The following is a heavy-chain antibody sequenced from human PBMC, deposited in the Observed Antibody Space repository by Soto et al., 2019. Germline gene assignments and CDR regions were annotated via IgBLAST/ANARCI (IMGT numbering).Heavy chain of an antibody. J-gene: IGHJ6*03. CDR2: INHSGST. Sequence: SETLSLTCAVYGGSFSGYYWSWIRQPPGKGLEWIGEINHSGSTNYNPSLKSRVTISVDTSKNQFSLKLSSVTAADTAVYYCARACYDFWSGSGPSATTRNYMDVWGKGTTVTVSS. D-gene: IGHD3-3*01. CDR3: ARACYDFWSGSGPSATTRNYMDV. V-gene: IGHV4-34*01. CDR1: GGSFSGYY.